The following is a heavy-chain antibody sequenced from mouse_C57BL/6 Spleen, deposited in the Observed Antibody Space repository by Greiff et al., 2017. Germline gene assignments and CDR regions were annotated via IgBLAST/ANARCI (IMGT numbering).Heavy chain of an antibody. CDR2: IDPETGGT. J-gene: IGHJ4*01. CDR1: GYTFTDYE. CDR3: TRSRRLLRAMDY. Sequence: QVQLKQSGAELVRPGASVTLSCKASGYTFTDYEMHWVKQTPVHGLEWIGAIDPETGGTAYNQKFKGKAILTADKSSSTAYMELRSLTSEDSAVYYCTRSRRLLRAMDYWGQGTSVTVSS. D-gene: IGHD2-3*01. V-gene: IGHV1-15*01.